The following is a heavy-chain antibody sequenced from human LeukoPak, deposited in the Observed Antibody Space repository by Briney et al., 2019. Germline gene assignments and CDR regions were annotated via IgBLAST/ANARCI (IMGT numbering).Heavy chain of an antibody. D-gene: IGHD3-9*01. V-gene: IGHV3-11*06. CDR2: ISSSSSYT. CDR3: ARGSYPFYDILTGYCCAFDI. Sequence: PGGSLRLSCAASGFTFSDYYMRWIRQAPGKGLEWVSYISSSSSYTNYADSVKGRFTISRDNAKNSPYLQMNSLRAEDTAVYYCARGSYPFYDILTGYCCAFDIWGQGTMVTVSS. J-gene: IGHJ3*02. CDR1: GFTFSDYY.